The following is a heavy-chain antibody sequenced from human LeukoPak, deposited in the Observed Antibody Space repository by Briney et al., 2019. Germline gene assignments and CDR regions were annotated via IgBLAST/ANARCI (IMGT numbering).Heavy chain of an antibody. D-gene: IGHD3-10*01. J-gene: IGHJ4*02. CDR2: IIPIFGTA. CDR3: GGQYYYGSGSYN. V-gene: IGHV1-69*05. Sequence: SSVKVSCKASGGTFSSYAMSWVRQAPGQGLEWMGRIIPIFGTANYAQKFQGRVTITTDESTSTAYMELSSLRSEDTAVYYCGGQYYYGSGSYNWGQGTLVAVSS. CDR1: GGTFSSYA.